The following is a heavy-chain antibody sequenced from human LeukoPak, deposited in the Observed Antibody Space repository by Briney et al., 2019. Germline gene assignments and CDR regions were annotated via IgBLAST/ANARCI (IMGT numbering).Heavy chain of an antibody. Sequence: GGSLRLSCAASGFTFSSYAMSWVRQAPGKGLEWVSSISSSSSYIYYADSVKGRFTISRDNAKNSLYLQMNSLRAEDTAVYYCARVNRGNGLDYWGQGTLVTVSS. CDR3: ARVNRGNGLDY. CDR1: GFTFSSYA. V-gene: IGHV3-21*01. J-gene: IGHJ4*02. D-gene: IGHD3-10*01. CDR2: ISSSSSYI.